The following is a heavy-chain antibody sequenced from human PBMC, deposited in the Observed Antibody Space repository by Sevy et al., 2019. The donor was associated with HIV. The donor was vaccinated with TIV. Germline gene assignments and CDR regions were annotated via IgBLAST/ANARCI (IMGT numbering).Heavy chain of an antibody. CDR1: GGSISSGAYS. V-gene: IGHV4-30-2*01. CDR2: IYHSGST. CDR3: ARDGGNVTSPGAFDF. J-gene: IGHJ3*01. D-gene: IGHD2-21*02. Sequence: SETLSLTCAVSGGSISSGAYSWNWIRQPPGKGLEWIGYIYHSGSTYYNPSLKSRVTISVDRSKNQFSLKMTSVTAADTAIYYCARDGGNVTSPGAFDFWGQGTVVTVSS.